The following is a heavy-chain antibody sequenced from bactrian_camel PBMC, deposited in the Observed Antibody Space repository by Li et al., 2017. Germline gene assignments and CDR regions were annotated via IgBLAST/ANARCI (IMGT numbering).Heavy chain of an antibody. CDR2: LDILDTYGTT. CDR3: LTDFQPCAAEPVPAGN. D-gene: IGHD6*01. V-gene: IGHV3S26*01. CDR1: GPRYKTGC. Sequence: HVQLVESGGGSVQSGGSLRLSCAVSGPRYKTGCMAWFRQAPGKEREGVAVLDILDTYGTTAYRNSVKGRFTISKDNAKKMLILHMTSLKPEDTAMYYCLTDFQPCAAEPVPAGNWGQGTQVTVS. J-gene: IGHJ4*01.